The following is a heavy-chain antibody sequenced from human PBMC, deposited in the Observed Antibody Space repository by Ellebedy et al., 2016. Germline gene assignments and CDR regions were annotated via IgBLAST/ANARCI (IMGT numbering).Heavy chain of an antibody. J-gene: IGHJ3*02. D-gene: IGHD3-10*01. V-gene: IGHV3-48*04. CDR1: GFTFSDYG. CDR2: ISSNNRTI. CDR3: ARGGLTMVRGIISDAFDI. Sequence: GESLKISCVASGFTFSDYGMDWVRQAPGKGLEWVSYISSNNRTIFYAESVKGRFTISRDNAKNALYLQMNNLRAEDTAVYFCARGGLTMVRGIISDAFDIWGQGTVVTVSS.